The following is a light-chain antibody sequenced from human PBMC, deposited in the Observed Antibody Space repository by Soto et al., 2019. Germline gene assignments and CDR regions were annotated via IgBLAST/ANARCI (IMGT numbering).Light chain of an antibody. Sequence: QSALTQPASVSGSPGQSISISCTGTSRDVGGYDYVSWYQQHPGKAPKLMIYDVNNRPSGVSNRFSASKSGNTASLTISGLQAEDEANYYCSSYTTTNTLVFGGGTKLTVL. CDR3: SSYTTTNTLV. CDR2: DVN. CDR1: SRDVGGYDY. V-gene: IGLV2-14*01. J-gene: IGLJ3*02.